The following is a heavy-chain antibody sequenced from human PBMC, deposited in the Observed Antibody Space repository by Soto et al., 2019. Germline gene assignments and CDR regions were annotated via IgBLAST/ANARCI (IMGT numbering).Heavy chain of an antibody. J-gene: IGHJ6*02. CDR3: AREGPRPYYYYGMDV. CDR1: GYTFTMSG. CDR2: ISGYNGNT. Sequence: ASVKVSCKASGYTFTMSGISWVRQAPGQGLEWMGWISGYNGNTNYEQKFQDRVTMTTDTSTNTAYMELRSLRSDDTAVYYCAREGPRPYYYYGMDVWGQGTTVTVSS. V-gene: IGHV1-18*01.